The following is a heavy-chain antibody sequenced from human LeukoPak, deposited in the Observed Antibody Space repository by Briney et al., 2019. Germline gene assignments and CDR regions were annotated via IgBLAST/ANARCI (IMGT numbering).Heavy chain of an antibody. CDR3: AKVFVSETILDLEPGLFDY. D-gene: IGHD3-3*01. CDR2: ISYDGSNK. CDR1: GFTFSSYG. Sequence: PGRSLRLSCAASGFTFSSYGMHWVRQAPGKGLEWVAVISYDGSNKYYADSVKGRFTISRDNSKNTLYLQMNSLRAEDTAVYYCAKVFVSETILDLEPGLFDYWGQGTLVTVSS. J-gene: IGHJ4*02. V-gene: IGHV3-30*18.